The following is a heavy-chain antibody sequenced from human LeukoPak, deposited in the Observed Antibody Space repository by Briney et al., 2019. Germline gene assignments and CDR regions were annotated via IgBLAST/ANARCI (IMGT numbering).Heavy chain of an antibody. D-gene: IGHD2-15*01. Sequence: PGGSLRLSCVASGFTFSSNVMIWVRQAPGKGLEWVSSIPASGGSTYYADSVKGRFTISRDNSKNTLYLQMNSLRAEDTAVYYCAKAKRSDPYFDYWGQRTLVTVSS. CDR2: IPASGGST. V-gene: IGHV3-23*01. CDR3: AKAKRSDPYFDY. CDR1: GFTFSSNV. J-gene: IGHJ4*02.